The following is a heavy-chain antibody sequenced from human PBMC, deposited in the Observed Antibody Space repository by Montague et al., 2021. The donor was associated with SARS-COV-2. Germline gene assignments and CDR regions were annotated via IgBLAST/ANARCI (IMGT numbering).Heavy chain of an antibody. CDR2: IYYSGST. J-gene: IGHJ3*02. CDR1: GGSISSGGYY. Sequence: TLSLTCTVSGGSISSGGYYWSWIRQHPGKVLEWIGYIYYSGSTYYNPSLKSRVTISVDTSKNQFSLKLRSVTAADTAVYYCARARITMIVVVNAFDIWGQGTMVTVSS. D-gene: IGHD3-22*01. V-gene: IGHV4-31*03. CDR3: ARARITMIVVVNAFDI.